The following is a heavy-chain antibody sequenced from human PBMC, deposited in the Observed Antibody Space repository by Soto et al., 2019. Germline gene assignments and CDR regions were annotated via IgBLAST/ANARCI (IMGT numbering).Heavy chain of an antibody. CDR1: GDSFTSAW. V-gene: IGHV5-51*01. CDR2: IYPGDSDH. D-gene: IGHD3-9*01. J-gene: IGHJ3*01. CDR3: ARIFLGIVTGYMDTFEV. Sequence: EVQLVQSGAEAKKPGESLKISCKGYGDSFTSAWIGWVRQMPGKVLEWMGIIYPGDSDHRYSPSFQGQVIMSVDKSISTAYLHWNHLTASDSAIYYCARIFLGIVTGYMDTFEVGGPGKRVTVSS.